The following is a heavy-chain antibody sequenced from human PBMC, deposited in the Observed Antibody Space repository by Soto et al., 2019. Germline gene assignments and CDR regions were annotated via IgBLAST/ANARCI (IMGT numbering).Heavy chain of an antibody. CDR1: GFTFSSYG. CDR3: AKGSSLFYGDYGDY. D-gene: IGHD4-17*01. Sequence: PGGSLRLSCAASGFTFSSYGMHWVRQAPGKGLEWVAVISYDGSNKYYADSVKGRFTISRDNSKNTLYLQMNSLRAEDTAVYYCAKGSSLFYGDYGDYWGQGTLVTVSS. V-gene: IGHV3-30*18. CDR2: ISYDGSNK. J-gene: IGHJ4*02.